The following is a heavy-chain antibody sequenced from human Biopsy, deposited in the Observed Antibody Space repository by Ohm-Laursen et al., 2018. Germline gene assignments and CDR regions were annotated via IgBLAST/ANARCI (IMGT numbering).Heavy chain of an antibody. J-gene: IGHJ6*02. Sequence: SLRLSCTASGFSFSDYHMSWIRQAPGRGLEWVSYISGGGTIYYEDSMKGRVTISRDNAKNTLYLQMHSLRVEDTAVYYCARDTRWSPYSMDVWGQGTTVTASS. V-gene: IGHV3-11*01. CDR1: GFSFSDYH. CDR2: ISGGGTI. D-gene: IGHD4-23*01. CDR3: ARDTRWSPYSMDV.